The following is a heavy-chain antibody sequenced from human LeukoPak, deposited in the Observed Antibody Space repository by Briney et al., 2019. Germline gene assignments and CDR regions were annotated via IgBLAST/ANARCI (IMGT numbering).Heavy chain of an antibody. CDR3: ARSAFLVTAPGLYYFDY. Sequence: SETLSLTCTVSGCSISSYDWSWIRQPAGKGLEWIGHIYNSGSTNYNPSLKGRVTMSVATSKNQFSLHLSSVTAADTAVYYCARSAFLVTAPGLYYFDYWGQGTLVAVSS. CDR2: IYNSGST. D-gene: IGHD6-13*01. J-gene: IGHJ4*02. CDR1: GCSISSYD. V-gene: IGHV4-4*07.